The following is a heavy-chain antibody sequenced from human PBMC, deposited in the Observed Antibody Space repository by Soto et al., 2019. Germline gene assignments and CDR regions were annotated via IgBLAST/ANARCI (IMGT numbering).Heavy chain of an antibody. J-gene: IGHJ4*02. CDR3: AKDHPTYNWDYLLAC. CDR1: GFTFTINH. D-gene: IGHD1-7*01. CDR2: ISNYGNNK. V-gene: IGHV3-30*18. Sequence: PGWSLRLSCAASGFTFTINHMHWVRQAPGRRQEWVAFISNYGNNKYYADSVKGRFTLSRANSKNMVYLQMDSLRVEDTAVYFCAKDHPTYNWDYLLACWGPGTLVGVSS.